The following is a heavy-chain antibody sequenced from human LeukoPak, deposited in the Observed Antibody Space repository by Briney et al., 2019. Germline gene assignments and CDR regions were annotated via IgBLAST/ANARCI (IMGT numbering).Heavy chain of an antibody. Sequence: ASVKVSCKASGYTFTSYDINWVRQATGRGLEWVGWMNPNSGNTGYAQKLQGRVTMTTDTSTSTAYMELGSLRSDDTAVYYCARGEYRIDNWFDPWGQGTLVTVSS. J-gene: IGHJ5*02. CDR3: ARGEYRIDNWFDP. D-gene: IGHD6-6*01. CDR2: MNPNSGNT. V-gene: IGHV1-8*01. CDR1: GYTFTSYD.